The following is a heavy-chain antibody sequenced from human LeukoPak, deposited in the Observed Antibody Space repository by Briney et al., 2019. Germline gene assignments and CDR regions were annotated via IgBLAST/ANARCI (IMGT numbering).Heavy chain of an antibody. CDR1: GGSFSGYY. CDR3: ARKKMKPPPASGMDF. V-gene: IGHV4-34*01. Sequence: PSETLSLTCAVYGGSFSGYYWSWIRQPPGKGLEWIGEINHSGSTNYNPSLKSRVTISVDTSKNQFSLKLSSVTAADTAVYYCARKKMKPPPASGMDFWGKGTTVTV. CDR2: INHSGST. J-gene: IGHJ6*04.